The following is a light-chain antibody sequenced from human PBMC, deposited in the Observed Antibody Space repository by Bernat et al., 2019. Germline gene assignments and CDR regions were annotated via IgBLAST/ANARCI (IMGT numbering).Light chain of an antibody. Sequence: EIVLTQSPATLSLSPGERATLSCRASQSVSSTSLAWYQQKPGQPPRLLIYGASNRATGIPDRFSGSGSGTDFTLAISRLEPEDFATYYCQKSHSNPTWTLGQGTKVEIK. V-gene: IGKV3-20*02. CDR1: QSVSSTS. CDR3: QKSHSNPTWT. CDR2: GAS. J-gene: IGKJ1*01.